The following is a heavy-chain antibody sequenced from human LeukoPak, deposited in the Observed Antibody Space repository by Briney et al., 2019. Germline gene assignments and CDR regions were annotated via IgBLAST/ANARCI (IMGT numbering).Heavy chain of an antibody. D-gene: IGHD2-2*01. CDR1: GDSVSSNSAT. J-gene: IGHJ4*02. Sequence: SQTLSLTCAISGDSVSSNSATWNWIRQSPSRGLEWLGRTYYRFKWYNDYAISMKGRITINPDTSKNQFSLQMSSLIVEDTAVYYCARDSSAMFDYWGQGTLVAVSS. V-gene: IGHV6-1*01. CDR2: TYYRFKWYN. CDR3: ARDSSAMFDY.